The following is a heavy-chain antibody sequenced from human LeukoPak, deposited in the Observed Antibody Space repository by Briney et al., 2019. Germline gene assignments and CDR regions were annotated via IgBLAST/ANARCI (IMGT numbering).Heavy chain of an antibody. CDR2: IISVGSSI. CDR3: ARQYYYDTSGYDAFDI. Sequence: PGGSLRLSCAASGFTFSSYELNWGRQTPGKGLEKVSYIISVGSSIHYTHSLKGRVTLSRDNAKNTLCLQMNSLRVEDTAVYYCARQYYYDTSGYDAFDIWGQGTMVTVSS. CDR1: GFTFSSYE. D-gene: IGHD3-22*01. J-gene: IGHJ3*02. V-gene: IGHV3-48*03.